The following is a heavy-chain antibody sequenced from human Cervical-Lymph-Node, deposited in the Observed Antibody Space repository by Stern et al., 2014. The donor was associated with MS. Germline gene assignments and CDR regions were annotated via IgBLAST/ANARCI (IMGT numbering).Heavy chain of an antibody. J-gene: IGHJ6*02. CDR2: LNPNSGDI. CDR1: GYTFTGYQ. V-gene: IGHV1-2*06. CDR3: ARCHPDIDNSRSDYHGMDV. D-gene: IGHD2/OR15-2a*01. Sequence: VHLAESGAEVTKPGASVKGSCKASGYTFTGYQMHWVRQAPGQGLEWMGRLNPNSGDINYAQKFQGRVTMTRDTSTRTAYMELSRLRSDDTAVYYCARCHPDIDNSRSDYHGMDVWGQGTTVTVSS.